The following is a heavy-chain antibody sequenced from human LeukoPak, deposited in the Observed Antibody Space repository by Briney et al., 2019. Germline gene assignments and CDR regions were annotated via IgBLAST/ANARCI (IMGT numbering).Heavy chain of an antibody. Sequence: GGSLRLSCAASGFTFSDYYMSWIRQAPGKGLEWVSYISSSGSTIYYADSVKGRFTISRDNAKNSLSLQMNSLRAEDTAVYYCARIHYYGSGSYYVNYWGQGTLVTVSS. V-gene: IGHV3-11*01. J-gene: IGHJ4*02. CDR1: GFTFSDYY. CDR2: ISSSGSTI. D-gene: IGHD3-10*01. CDR3: ARIHYYGSGSYYVNY.